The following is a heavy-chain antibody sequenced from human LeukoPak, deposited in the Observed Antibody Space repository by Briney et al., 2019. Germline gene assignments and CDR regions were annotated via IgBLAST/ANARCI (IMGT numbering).Heavy chain of an antibody. J-gene: IGHJ4*02. CDR3: AKDYSSGYYSNSNYFDY. CDR1: GFTFSSYG. CDR2: ISYDGSNK. V-gene: IGHV3-30*18. Sequence: GGSLRLSCAASGFTFSSYGMHWVRQAPGKGLEWVAVISYDGSNKYYADSVKGRFTISRDNSKNTLYPQMNSLRAEDTAVYYCAKDYSSGYYSNSNYFDYWGQGTLVTVSS. D-gene: IGHD3-22*01.